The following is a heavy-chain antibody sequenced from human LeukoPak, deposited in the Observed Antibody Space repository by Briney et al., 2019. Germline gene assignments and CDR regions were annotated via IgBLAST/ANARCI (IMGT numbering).Heavy chain of an antibody. D-gene: IGHD6-19*01. CDR2: IYTSGST. CDR3: ARDRDSSGWYWIFDF. CDR1: GGSISSYY. Sequence: SETLSLTCTVSGGSISSYYWSWIRQPAGKGLEWIGRIYTSGSTNYNPSLKSRVSMSVDTSKNQLSLKLTSVTAADTAVYYCARDRDSSGWYWIFDFWGQGTLVTVSS. J-gene: IGHJ4*02. V-gene: IGHV4-4*07.